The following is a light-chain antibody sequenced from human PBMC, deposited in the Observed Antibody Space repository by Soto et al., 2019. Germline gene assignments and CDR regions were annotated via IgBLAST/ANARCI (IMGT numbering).Light chain of an antibody. J-gene: IGKJ3*01. CDR1: QSISNW. Sequence: DVQMTQSPSTLSASVGDRVTITCRASQSISNWLAWYQHKPSKAPRLLIYMASTLESGVPSRFSGSGSGTEFTLTISCLQPDDVATYHCQQYNSYSQFTFGPGTKVDIK. CDR3: QQYNSYSQFT. V-gene: IGKV1-5*03. CDR2: MAS.